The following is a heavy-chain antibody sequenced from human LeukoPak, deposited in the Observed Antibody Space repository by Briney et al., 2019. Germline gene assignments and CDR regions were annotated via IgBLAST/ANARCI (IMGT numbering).Heavy chain of an antibody. CDR3: ARDATETYHDFWRGYYTWFDY. J-gene: IGHJ4*02. CDR1: GHTFTSYG. CDR2: ISPYNGNT. Sequence: ASVKVSCKASGHTFTSYGISWVRQAPGQGLEWMGWISPYNGNTNYAQKFQGRVTMTTDTSTSTAYMELRSLRSDDTAVYYCARDATETYHDFWRGYYTWFDYWGQGTLVTVSS. D-gene: IGHD3-3*01. V-gene: IGHV1-18*01.